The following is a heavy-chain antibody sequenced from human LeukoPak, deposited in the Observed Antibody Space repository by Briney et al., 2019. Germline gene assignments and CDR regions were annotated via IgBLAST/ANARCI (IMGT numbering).Heavy chain of an antibody. CDR3: ARQEAAGTYYYYYYMDV. Sequence: SETLSLTCTVSGGSISSYYWSWIRQPPGKGLEWLGSIYYSGSTYYNPSLKSRVTISVDTSKNQFSLKLSSVTAADTAVYYCARQEAAGTYYYYYYMDVWGKGTTVTVSS. J-gene: IGHJ6*03. CDR1: GGSISSYY. V-gene: IGHV4-59*05. CDR2: IYYSGST. D-gene: IGHD6-13*01.